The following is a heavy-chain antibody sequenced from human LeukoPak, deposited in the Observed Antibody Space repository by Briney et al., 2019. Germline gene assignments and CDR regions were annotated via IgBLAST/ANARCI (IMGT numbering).Heavy chain of an antibody. CDR1: GFTISDYY. V-gene: IGHV3-11*01. Sequence: GGSLRLSCAASGFTISDYYMSWIRQAPGKGLEWVSYISSSGSTIYYADSVKGRFTISRDNAKNSLYLQMNSLRAEDTAVYYCARDKDSSGYAYDAFDIWGQGTMVTVSS. CDR2: ISSSGSTI. CDR3: ARDKDSSGYAYDAFDI. D-gene: IGHD3-22*01. J-gene: IGHJ3*02.